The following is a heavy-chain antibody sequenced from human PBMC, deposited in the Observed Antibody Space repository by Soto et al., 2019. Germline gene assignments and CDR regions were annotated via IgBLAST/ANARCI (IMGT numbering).Heavy chain of an antibody. Sequence: QVQLQQWGAGLLKPSETLSLTCAVSGGSFSGYYCSWVRQPPGKGQGRIGENNHSGGTNYNSSRKRRVPISVDTSKHPFSLKVSSVTAADTAVYYCARAGCVVVVDAIGWFDRWGQGTLVTVS. CDR2: NNHSGGT. CDR3: ARAGCVVVVDAIGWFDR. CDR1: GGSFSGYY. J-gene: IGHJ5*02. D-gene: IGHD2-15*01. V-gene: IGHV4-34*01.